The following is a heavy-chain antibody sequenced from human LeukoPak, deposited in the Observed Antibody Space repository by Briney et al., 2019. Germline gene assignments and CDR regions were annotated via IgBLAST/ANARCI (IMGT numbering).Heavy chain of an antibody. CDR1: GFTFSLYS. J-gene: IGHJ3*02. Sequence: PGGSLRLSCAASGFTFSLYSMSWVRQAPGKGLEWVSGINWNGGSTGYADSVKGRFTISRDNAKNSLYLQMNSLRAEDTALYYCARTPRIYYDDRMDIWGQGTMVTVSS. D-gene: IGHD3-22*01. V-gene: IGHV3-20*04. CDR3: ARTPRIYYDDRMDI. CDR2: INWNGGST.